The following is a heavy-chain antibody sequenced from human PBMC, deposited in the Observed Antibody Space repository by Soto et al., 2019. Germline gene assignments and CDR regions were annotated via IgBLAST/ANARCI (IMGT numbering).Heavy chain of an antibody. Sequence: SWVRQHPGKGLEWIGYIYYSGSTYYNPSLKSRVTISVDTSKNQFSLKLSSVTAADTAVYYCARVNIVVVPAATATHFDYWGQGTMVTVYS. D-gene: IGHD2-2*01. J-gene: IGHJ4*02. CDR2: IYYSGST. V-gene: IGHV4-31*02. CDR3: ARVNIVVVPAATATHFDY.